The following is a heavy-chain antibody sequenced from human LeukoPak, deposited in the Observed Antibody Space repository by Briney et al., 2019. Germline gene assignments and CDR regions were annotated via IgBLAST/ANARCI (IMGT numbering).Heavy chain of an antibody. J-gene: IGHJ4*02. Sequence: PGGSLRLSCAASGFTVSSNYMSWVRQAPGKGLEWVSVIYSGGSTYYADSVKGRFTISRDNSKNTLYLQMNSLRAEDTAVYYCAKVDDSSGYYPQDWGQGTLVTVSS. D-gene: IGHD3-22*01. CDR1: GFTVSSNY. CDR3: AKVDDSSGYYPQD. V-gene: IGHV3-53*01. CDR2: IYSGGST.